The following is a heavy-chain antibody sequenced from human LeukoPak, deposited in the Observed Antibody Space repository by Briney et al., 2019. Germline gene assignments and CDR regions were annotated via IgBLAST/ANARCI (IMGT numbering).Heavy chain of an antibody. Sequence: GGSLRLSCAASGFTVSSNYMSWVRQAPGKGLEWVSVIYSGGSTYYADSVKGRFTISRDNSKNTLYPQMNSLRAEDTAVYYCARFFGGSDAFDIWGQGTMVTVSS. J-gene: IGHJ3*02. CDR2: IYSGGST. V-gene: IGHV3-53*01. D-gene: IGHD3-10*01. CDR3: ARFFGGSDAFDI. CDR1: GFTVSSNY.